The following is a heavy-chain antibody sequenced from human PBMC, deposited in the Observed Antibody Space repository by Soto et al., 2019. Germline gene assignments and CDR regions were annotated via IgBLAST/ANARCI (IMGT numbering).Heavy chain of an antibody. V-gene: IGHV3-7*01. D-gene: IGHD6-6*01. J-gene: IGHJ4*02. CDR2: IKQDGSEK. Sequence: GGSLRLSCAASGFTFSSYWMSWFRQAPGKGLEWVANIKQDGSEKYSVDSVKGRFTISRDNAKNSLYLQMNSLRAEDTAVYYCARDRTSSSFDYWGQGTLVTVSS. CDR1: GFTFSSYW. CDR3: ARDRTSSSFDY.